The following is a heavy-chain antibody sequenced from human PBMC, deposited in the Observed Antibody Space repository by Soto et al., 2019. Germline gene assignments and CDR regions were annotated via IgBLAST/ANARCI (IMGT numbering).Heavy chain of an antibody. V-gene: IGHV4-4*07. D-gene: IGHD2-8*01. Sequence: SETLSLTCTVSGGSISRYCWRWIRQPSGKGLEWFGRIYPSGSTNYSPSLKSRVTMSVDTSKNQLSLKLSSVTAADTAVYYCARGEIGNGYGMDVWGQGTTVTVS. CDR2: IYPSGST. J-gene: IGHJ6*02. CDR1: GGSISRYC. CDR3: ARGEIGNGYGMDV.